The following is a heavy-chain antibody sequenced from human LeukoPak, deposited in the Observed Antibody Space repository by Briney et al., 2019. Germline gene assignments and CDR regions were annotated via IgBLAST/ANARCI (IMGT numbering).Heavy chain of an antibody. Sequence: PSETLSLTCAVYGGSFSGYYWSWIRQPPGKGLEWIGGINHSGSTNYNPSLKSRVTISVDTSKNQFSLKLSSVTAADTAVYYCAGNEVYCSSTSCYNGALDYWGQGTLVTVSS. D-gene: IGHD2-2*02. CDR2: INHSGST. CDR1: GGSFSGYY. J-gene: IGHJ4*02. V-gene: IGHV4-34*01. CDR3: AGNEVYCSSTSCYNGALDY.